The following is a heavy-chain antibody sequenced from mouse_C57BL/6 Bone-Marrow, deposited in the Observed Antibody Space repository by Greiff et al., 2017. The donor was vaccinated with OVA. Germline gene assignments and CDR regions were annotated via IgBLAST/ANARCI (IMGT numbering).Heavy chain of an antibody. CDR3: TRGGYPFAY. D-gene: IGHD2-2*01. J-gene: IGHJ3*01. CDR1: GFTFSSYA. V-gene: IGHV5-9-1*02. Sequence: EVQGVESGEGLVKPGGSLKLSCAASGFTFSSYAMSWVRQTPEKRLEWVAYISSGGDYIYYADTVKGRFTISRDNARNTLYLQMSSLKSEETAMYYCTRGGYPFAYWGQGTLVTVSA. CDR2: ISSGGDYI.